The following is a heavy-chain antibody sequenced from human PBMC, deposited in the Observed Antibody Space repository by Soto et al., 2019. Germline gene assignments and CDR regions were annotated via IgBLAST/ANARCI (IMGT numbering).Heavy chain of an antibody. CDR2: MYISGST. V-gene: IGHV4-4*07. Sequence: SETLSLTCTVSGVSISGYYWTWIRQTSGKGLEWIGRMYISGSTNYNPSIKSRVTMSVEKSKSHFSLKLRSVTAADTAVYYCASYQTNLNVFDFWGKGKMVT. J-gene: IGHJ3*01. CDR1: GVSISGYY. D-gene: IGHD2-2*01. CDR3: ASYQTNLNVFDF.